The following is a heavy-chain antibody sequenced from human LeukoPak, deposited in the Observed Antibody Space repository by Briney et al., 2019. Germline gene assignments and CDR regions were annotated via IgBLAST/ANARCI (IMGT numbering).Heavy chain of an antibody. Sequence: SETLSLTCAVYGGSFSGYYWSWIRQPPGKGLEWIGEINHSGSTNYNPSLTSRVTISVDTSKNQFSLTLSSVTAADTAVYYCARGRRQWLVLSWFDPWGQGTLVTVSS. CDR1: GGSFSGYY. J-gene: IGHJ5*02. V-gene: IGHV4-34*01. CDR2: INHSGST. D-gene: IGHD6-19*01. CDR3: ARGRRQWLVLSWFDP.